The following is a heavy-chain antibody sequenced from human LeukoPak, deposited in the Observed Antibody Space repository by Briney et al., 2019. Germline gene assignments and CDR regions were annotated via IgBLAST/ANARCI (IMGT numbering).Heavy chain of an antibody. Sequence: PGGSLRLSCAASGFTVSSNYMSWFRQAPGKGLEWVSVIYNDGGTYYADSVKGRFTISRDNAKNSLYLQMNSLRAEDTAVYYCASLYDSSGYYPNYFDYWGQGTLVTVSS. D-gene: IGHD3-22*01. J-gene: IGHJ4*02. CDR1: GFTVSSNY. CDR2: IYNDGGT. CDR3: ASLYDSSGYYPNYFDY. V-gene: IGHV3-53*01.